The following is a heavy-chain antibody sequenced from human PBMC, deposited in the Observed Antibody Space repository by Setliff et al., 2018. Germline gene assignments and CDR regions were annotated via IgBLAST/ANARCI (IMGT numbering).Heavy chain of an antibody. CDR2: IYVTEST. J-gene: IGHJ4*02. V-gene: IGHV4-4*07. CDR1: GDSISNYY. Sequence: PSETLSLTCTVSGDSISNYYWNWIRQPAGKGLEWVGRIYVTESTKYNPSLKSRVTLSIDTSKNQFSLKLSSVTAADAALYYCAASRAYTGAVEEWFLPKTFDFWGQGSPVTLSS. D-gene: IGHD3-10*01. CDR3: AASRAYTGAVEEWFLPKTFDF.